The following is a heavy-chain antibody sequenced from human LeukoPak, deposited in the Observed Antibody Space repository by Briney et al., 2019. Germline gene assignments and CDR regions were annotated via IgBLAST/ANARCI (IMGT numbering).Heavy chain of an antibody. Sequence: PGGSLRLSCAASGFTFSNAWMSWVRQAPGKGLEWVGRIKSKTDGGTTDDSAPVKGRFTISRDDSKNTLYLQMNTPKTADTAVYYCTRDGHISAAGDFDYWGQGTLVTVSS. V-gene: IGHV3-15*01. CDR1: GFTFSNAW. CDR3: TRDGHISAAGDFDY. CDR2: IKSKTDGGTT. D-gene: IGHD6-13*01. J-gene: IGHJ4*02.